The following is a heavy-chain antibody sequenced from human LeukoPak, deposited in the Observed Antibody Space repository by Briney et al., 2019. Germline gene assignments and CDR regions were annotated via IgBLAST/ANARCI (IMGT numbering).Heavy chain of an antibody. CDR3: AREPTAMIL. J-gene: IGHJ4*02. Sequence: GGSLRLSCAASGFTFSTYSMNWVRQTPGRGLEWVSSISSSSTYIYYADSVKGRFTISRDNAKNSLYLQMNSLRVEDTAVYYCAREPTAMILWGQGTLVTVSS. D-gene: IGHD5-18*01. CDR2: ISSSSTYI. V-gene: IGHV3-21*01. CDR1: GFTFSTYS.